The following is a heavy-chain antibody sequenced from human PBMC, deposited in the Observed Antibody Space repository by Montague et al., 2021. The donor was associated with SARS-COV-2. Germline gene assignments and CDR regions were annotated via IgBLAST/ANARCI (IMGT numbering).Heavy chain of an antibody. V-gene: IGHV4-59*01. CDR1: GGSISSYY. Sequence: SETLSLTCTVSGGSISSYYWSCIRQPPGKGLVWIGYIYYSGSTNYNPSLKSRVTISVDTTKSQFSLKLSSVTAADTAVYYCARSRRITIFGVGFSNYYGMDYWGQGTTVTVSS. CDR2: IYYSGST. J-gene: IGHJ6*02. CDR3: ARSRRITIFGVGFSNYYGMDY. D-gene: IGHD3-3*01.